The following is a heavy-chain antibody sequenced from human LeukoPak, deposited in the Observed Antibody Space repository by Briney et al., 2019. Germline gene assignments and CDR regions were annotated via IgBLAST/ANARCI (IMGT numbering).Heavy chain of an antibody. CDR2: IKQDGSEK. Sequence: PGGSLRLSCAASGFTFSSYWMSWVRQAPGKGLEWVANIKQDGSEKYYVDSVKGRFTISRDNAKNSLYLQMNSLRAEDTAVYYCARDQGGRYYDFWSGYLYYYYGMDVWGQGTTVTVSS. D-gene: IGHD3-3*01. CDR1: GFTFSSYW. J-gene: IGHJ6*02. CDR3: ARDQGGRYYDFWSGYLYYYYGMDV. V-gene: IGHV3-7*01.